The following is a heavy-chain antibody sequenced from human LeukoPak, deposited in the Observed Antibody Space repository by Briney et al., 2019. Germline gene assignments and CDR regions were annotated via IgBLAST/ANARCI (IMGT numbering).Heavy chain of an antibody. CDR1: GFTFSNYA. J-gene: IGHJ4*02. D-gene: IGHD6-13*01. CDR3: AKSSIGSSIWLLDY. Sequence: GGSLRLSCAASGFTFSNYAMNWVRQAPGKGLEWVSGISGSGTRTYYADSVKGRFTISRDNSKNTLYLQMNSLRADDTALYYCAKSSIGSSIWLLDYRGQGTLVTVSS. CDR2: ISGSGTRT. V-gene: IGHV3-23*01.